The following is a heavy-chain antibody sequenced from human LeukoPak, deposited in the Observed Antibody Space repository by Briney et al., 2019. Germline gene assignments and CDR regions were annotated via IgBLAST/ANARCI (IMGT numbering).Heavy chain of an antibody. Sequence: ASVKVSCKASGGTFSSYAISWVRQAPGQGLEWMGGIIPIFGTANYAQKFQGRVTITADESTSTAYMELSSLRSEDTAVYYCARSGSYRSSYHHYNIDCWGQGTLVTVSS. CDR1: GGTFSSYA. V-gene: IGHV1-69*13. J-gene: IGHJ4*02. CDR3: ARSGSYRSSYHHYNIDC. D-gene: IGHD5-12*01. CDR2: IIPIFGTA.